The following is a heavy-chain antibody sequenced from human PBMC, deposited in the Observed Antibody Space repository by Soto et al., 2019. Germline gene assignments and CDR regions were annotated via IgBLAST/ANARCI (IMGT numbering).Heavy chain of an antibody. Sequence: GGSLRLSCAASGFTFSIYAMTWVRQAPGKGLEWVSTTGGSGRTAYYADSVKGRFTVSRDNSKNTLDLQMSSLRAEDTAVYYCATVHNTSRSFDYWGQGTLVTVSS. J-gene: IGHJ4*02. CDR1: GFTFSIYA. CDR2: TGGSGRTA. D-gene: IGHD1-1*01. V-gene: IGHV3-23*01. CDR3: ATVHNTSRSFDY.